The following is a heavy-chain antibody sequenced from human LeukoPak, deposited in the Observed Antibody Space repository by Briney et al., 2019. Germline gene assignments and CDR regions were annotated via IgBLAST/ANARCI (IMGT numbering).Heavy chain of an antibody. CDR2: INPNSGGT. CDR1: GYTFTGYY. J-gene: IGHJ2*01. D-gene: IGHD3-22*01. V-gene: IGHV1-2*02. CDR3: ARGEAFTMIVVAKYWYFDL. Sequence: GASAKVSCKASGYTFTGYYMHWVRQAPGQGLEWMGWINPNSGGTNYAQKFQGRVTMTRDTSISTAYMELSRLRSDDTAVYYCARGEAFTMIVVAKYWYFDLWGRGTLVTVSS.